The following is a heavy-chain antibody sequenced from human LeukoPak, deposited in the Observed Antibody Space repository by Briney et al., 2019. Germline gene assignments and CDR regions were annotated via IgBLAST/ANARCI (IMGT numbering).Heavy chain of an antibody. J-gene: IGHJ4*02. V-gene: IGHV4-34*01. D-gene: IGHD3-9*01. CDR3: ARGYDILTGYFLYPAFDY. CDR1: GGSFSGYY. Sequence: SETLSLTCAVYGGSFSGYYWSWIRQPPGKGLEWIGEINHSGSTNYNPSLKSRVTISVDTSKNQFSLELSSVTAADTAVYYCARGYDILTGYFLYPAFDYWGQGTLVTVSS. CDR2: INHSGST.